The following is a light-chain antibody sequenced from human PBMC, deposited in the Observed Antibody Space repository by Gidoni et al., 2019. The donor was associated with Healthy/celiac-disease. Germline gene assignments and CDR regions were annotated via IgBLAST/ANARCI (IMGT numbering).Light chain of an antibody. Sequence: EIVLTQSPAILSLSPGERATLSCRASQSVSSYLAWYQQKPGQAPRLLIYDASNRATGLPARFSGSGSGTDFTLTISSLEPEDFAVYYCQQRSNWPPWTFGQGTKVEIK. CDR1: QSVSSY. CDR3: QQRSNWPPWT. J-gene: IGKJ1*01. V-gene: IGKV3-11*01. CDR2: DAS.